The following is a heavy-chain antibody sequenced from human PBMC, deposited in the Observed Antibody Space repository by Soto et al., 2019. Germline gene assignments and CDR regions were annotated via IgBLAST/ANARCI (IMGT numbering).Heavy chain of an antibody. V-gene: IGHV1-18*01. J-gene: IGHJ5*02. CDR2: ISAYNGNT. CDR3: ARDLELSPDYYGSGPFDP. CDR1: GYTFTSYG. Sequence: ASVKVSCKASGYTFTSYGISWVRQAPGQGLEWMGWISAYNGNTNYAQKLQGRVTMTTDTSTSTAYMELRSLRSDDTAVYYCARDLELSPDYYGSGPFDPWGQGTLVTVSS. D-gene: IGHD3-10*01.